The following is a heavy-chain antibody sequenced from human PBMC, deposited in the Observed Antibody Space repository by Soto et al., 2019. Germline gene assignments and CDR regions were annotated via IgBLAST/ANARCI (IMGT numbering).Heavy chain of an antibody. CDR3: ASGDLRDFDY. V-gene: IGHV4-59*08. CDR2: IYYSGST. CDR1: GGSISSYY. Sequence: SETLSLTCTVSGGSISSYYWSWIRQPPGKGLEWTGYIYYSGSTYYNPSLKSRVTISVDTSKNQFSLKLSSVTAADTAVYYCASGDLRDFDYWGQGTLVTVSS. J-gene: IGHJ4*02. D-gene: IGHD2-21*01.